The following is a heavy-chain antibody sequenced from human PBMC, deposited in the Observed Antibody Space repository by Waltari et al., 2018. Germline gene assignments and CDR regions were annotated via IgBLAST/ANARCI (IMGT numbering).Heavy chain of an antibody. CDR1: GGSISTYY. CDR2: IYYSGST. J-gene: IGHJ6*02. D-gene: IGHD6-6*01. Sequence: QVQLQESGPGLLKPSETLSLTCTISGGSISTYYWNWIRQPPGKGLEYIGYIYYSGSTSYNPSLNGRGTISVDTSKNPFSLTLTSVTAADTAVYYCAREQLVWGTIGYDYYGMDVWGQGTTVTVSS. CDR3: AREQLVWGTIGYDYYGMDV. V-gene: IGHV4-59*12.